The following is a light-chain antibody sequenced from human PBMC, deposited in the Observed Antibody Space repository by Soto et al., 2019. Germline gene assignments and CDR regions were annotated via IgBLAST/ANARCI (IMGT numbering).Light chain of an antibody. Sequence: QAVVTQPPSASGTPGQRVTISCSGSSSNIGSHTVNWYQQLPGTAPKFLMYDSNQRPSGVPDRFSGSRSGTSASLAISGLQSEDEADYYCAAWDDSLNGLVLGGGTKLTVL. CDR1: SSNIGSHT. V-gene: IGLV1-44*01. CDR2: DSN. J-gene: IGLJ2*01. CDR3: AAWDDSLNGLV.